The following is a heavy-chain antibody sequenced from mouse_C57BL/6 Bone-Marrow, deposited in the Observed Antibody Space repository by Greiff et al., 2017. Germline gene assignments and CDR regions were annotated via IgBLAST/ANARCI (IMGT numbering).Heavy chain of an antibody. CDR3: ARYGGVFAY. V-gene: IGHV7-3*01. CDR2: IRNKANGYTT. Sequence: EVNLVESGGGLVQPGGSLSLSCAASGFTFTDYYMSWVRQPPGKALEWLGFIRNKANGYTTEYSASVKGRFTISRDNSQSILYLQMNALRAEDSATYCCARYGGVFAYWGQGTLVTVSA. J-gene: IGHJ3*01. CDR1: GFTFTDYY.